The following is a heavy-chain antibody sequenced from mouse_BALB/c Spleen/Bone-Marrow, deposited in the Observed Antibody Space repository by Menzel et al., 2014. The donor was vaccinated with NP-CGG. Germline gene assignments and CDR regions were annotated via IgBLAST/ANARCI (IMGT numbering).Heavy chain of an antibody. CDR1: GYSIPSDYA. CDR3: ARWTRGFAY. J-gene: IGHJ3*01. CDR2: ISYIASI. V-gene: IGHV3-2*02. Sequence: EVHLVESGPGLVKPSQSLSLTCPVTGYSIPSDYAWHWIRQFPGNKLEWMGYISYIASISYTPSLKSRISITRDTSKNQFFQQLNSVTTEDTATYYCARWTRGFAYWGQGTLGTVAA.